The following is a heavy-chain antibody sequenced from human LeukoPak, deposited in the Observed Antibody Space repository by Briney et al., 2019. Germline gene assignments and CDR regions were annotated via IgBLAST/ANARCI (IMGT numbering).Heavy chain of an antibody. CDR2: IKEDGSEE. D-gene: IGHD6-19*01. CDR3: ASLDSSGWYPFDY. V-gene: IGHV3-7*01. CDR1: GFNFTSHW. Sequence: GGSLRLSCAASGFNFTSHWMHWVRQAPGKGLEWVANIKEDGSEEYYVDSVKGRFTISRDNAKNSLYLQMNSLRAEDTAVYYCASLDSSGWYPFDYWGQGTLVTVSS. J-gene: IGHJ4*02.